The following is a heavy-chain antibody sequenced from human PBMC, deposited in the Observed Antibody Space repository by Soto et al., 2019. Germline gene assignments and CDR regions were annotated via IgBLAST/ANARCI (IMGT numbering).Heavy chain of an antibody. CDR2: TYYRSKWYN. J-gene: IGHJ6*04. V-gene: IGHV6-1*01. Sequence: SQTIPLTCAISVDIVSSNSAAWNWIRQSPSKGLEWLGRTYYRSKWYNDYAVSVKSRITINPDTSKNQFSLQLNSVTPEDTAVYYCARDSAAAVTGGLDVWGKGTLLTASS. D-gene: IGHD6-13*01. CDR3: ARDSAAAVTGGLDV. CDR1: VDIVSSNSAA.